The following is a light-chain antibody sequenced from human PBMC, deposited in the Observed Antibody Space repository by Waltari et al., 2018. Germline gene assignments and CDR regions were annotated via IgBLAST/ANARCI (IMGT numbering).Light chain of an antibody. J-gene: IGKJ1*01. CDR3: QQYYTTPRT. V-gene: IGKV4-1*01. CDR2: WAS. Sequence: DIVMTQSPDSLAVSLGERATINCKSSQSIFYTSNDKNYLAWYQQRPGQPPKLLVYWASTRAARVPDRFSGSGSGTDFTLTISNLQAEDVSVYFCQQYYTTPRTFGQGTKVEIK. CDR1: QSIFYTSNDKNY.